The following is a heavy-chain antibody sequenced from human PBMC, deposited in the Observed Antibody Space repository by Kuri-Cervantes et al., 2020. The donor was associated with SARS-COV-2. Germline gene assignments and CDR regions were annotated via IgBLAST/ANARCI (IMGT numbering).Heavy chain of an antibody. J-gene: IGHJ4*02. Sequence: ASVKVSCMASGYTFTSYGISWVRQAPGQGLEWMGWISAYNGNTNYAQKLQGRVTTTTDTSTSTAYMELRSLRSDDTAVYYCAREKLRYFDWSKPPTPEYYFDYWGQGTLVTVSS. V-gene: IGHV1-18*01. D-gene: IGHD3-9*01. CDR2: ISAYNGNT. CDR1: GYTFTSYG. CDR3: AREKLRYFDWSKPPTPEYYFDY.